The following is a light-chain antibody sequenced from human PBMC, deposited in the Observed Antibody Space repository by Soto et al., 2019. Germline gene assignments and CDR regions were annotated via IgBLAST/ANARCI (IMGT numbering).Light chain of an antibody. V-gene: IGKV2-28*01. CDR2: LTS. CDR1: QSLVSSSYNY. J-gene: IGKJ1*01. Sequence: VMTQSPLSLSVTPGEPASISCRSSQSLVSSSYNYLDWYVQKPGQSPHLLIYLTSRRASGVPDRFSGSGTGTNFTLQISRVEAEDVGVYYCMQALEVQWTVGQGTKVEIK. CDR3: MQALEVQWT.